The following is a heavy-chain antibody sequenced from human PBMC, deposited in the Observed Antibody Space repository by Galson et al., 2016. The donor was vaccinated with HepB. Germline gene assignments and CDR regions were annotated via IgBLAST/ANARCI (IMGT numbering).Heavy chain of an antibody. CDR2: ISWNSGSI. J-gene: IGHJ4*02. V-gene: IGHV3-9*01. CDR1: GFTFDDYA. Sequence: SLRLSCAASGFTFDDYAMHWVRQAPGKGLEWVSGISWNSGSIGYADSVKGRFTISRDNAKNSLYLRMNSLRPEDTALYYCAKDMPKRVVSGLPDHWGQGTLVTVSS. CDR3: AKDMPKRVVSGLPDH. D-gene: IGHD3-3*01.